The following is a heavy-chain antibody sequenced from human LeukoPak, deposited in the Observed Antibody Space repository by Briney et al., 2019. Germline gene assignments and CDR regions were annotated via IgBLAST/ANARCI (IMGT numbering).Heavy chain of an antibody. D-gene: IGHD4-17*01. V-gene: IGHV3-23*01. Sequence: PGGSLRLSCAASGFTFSGYAMNWVRQAPGKGMEWVSTISGSGDRTYDADAVKGRFTISRDNSKNTVYLQMNSLRAEDTAVYYCAKDLVYGDDLAFDIWGQGTMVTVSS. CDR3: AKDLVYGDDLAFDI. CDR2: ISGSGDRT. CDR1: GFTFSGYA. J-gene: IGHJ3*02.